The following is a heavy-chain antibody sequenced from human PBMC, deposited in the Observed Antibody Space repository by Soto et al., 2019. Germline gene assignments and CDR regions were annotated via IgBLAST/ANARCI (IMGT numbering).Heavy chain of an antibody. D-gene: IGHD6-19*01. J-gene: IGHJ6*02. CDR1: GFTFSSYG. CDR3: ARDPGIAVAGTQDYYYYYGMDV. V-gene: IGHV3-33*01. Sequence: LRLSCAASGFTFSSYGMHWVRQAPGKGLEWVAVIWYDGSNKYYADSVKGRFTISRDNSKNTLYLQMNSLRAEDTAVYYCARDPGIAVAGTQDYYYYYGMDVWGQGTTVTVSS. CDR2: IWYDGSNK.